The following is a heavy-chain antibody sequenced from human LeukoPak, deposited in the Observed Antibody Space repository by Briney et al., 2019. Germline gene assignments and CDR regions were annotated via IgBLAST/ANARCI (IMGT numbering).Heavy chain of an antibody. J-gene: IGHJ4*02. CDR3: VRTSLQGNGWSDFDY. CDR1: GFIFSDHY. V-gene: IGHV3-72*01. Sequence: GGSLRLSCAASGFIFSDHYMDWVRQAPGKGLEHVARIRNKVNSYSTEHAASMKCRFTISRDDSKNSLYLQMNSLETEDTAVYYCVRTSLQGNGWSDFDYWGQGTLVTVSS. D-gene: IGHD2-15*01. CDR2: IRNKVNSYST.